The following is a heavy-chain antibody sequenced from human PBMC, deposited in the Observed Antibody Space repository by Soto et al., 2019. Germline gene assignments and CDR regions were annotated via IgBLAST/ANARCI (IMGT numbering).Heavy chain of an antibody. V-gene: IGHV3-21*01. J-gene: IGHJ4*01. D-gene: IGHD2-15*01. CDR3: DIDARVAAYSDFDY. CDR1: GLTFGSYS. Sequence: GGSLRLSCAASGLTFGSYSMCWVRQTLGKGLEWGSLISSGSYFIYYAVSVKGRFTVSRGDAKNSLFLQMDSLRDDDTVVSYCDIDARVAAYSDFDYLGQGTPLAVSS. CDR2: ISSGSYFI.